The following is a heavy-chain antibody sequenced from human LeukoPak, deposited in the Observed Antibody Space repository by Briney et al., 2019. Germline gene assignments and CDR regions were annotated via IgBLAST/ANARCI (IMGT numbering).Heavy chain of an antibody. CDR2: IKQDGSEK. J-gene: IGHJ6*02. V-gene: IGHV3-7*01. D-gene: IGHD2-2*01. CDR3: ARGWEYQVFIVDYGMDV. Sequence: PGGSLRLSCVASGFTFSSYWMSWVRQAPGKGLEWVANIKQDGSEKYYVDSVKGRFTISRDNAKNSLYLQMNSLRAEDTAVYHCARGWEYQVFIVDYGMDVWGQGTTVTVSS. CDR1: GFTFSSYW.